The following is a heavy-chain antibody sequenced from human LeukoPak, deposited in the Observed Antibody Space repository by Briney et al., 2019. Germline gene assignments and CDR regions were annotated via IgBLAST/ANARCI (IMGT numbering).Heavy chain of an antibody. CDR2: IYYSGST. J-gene: IGHJ4*02. V-gene: IGHV4-59*01. D-gene: IGHD3-22*01. Sequence: SETLSLTCTVSGGSISSYYWSWIRQPPGKGLEWIGYIYYSGSTNYNPSLKSRVTISVDTSKNQFSLKLSSVTAADTAVYYCARLRQDSSGPICFDYWGQGTLVTVSS. CDR1: GGSISSYY. CDR3: ARLRQDSSGPICFDY.